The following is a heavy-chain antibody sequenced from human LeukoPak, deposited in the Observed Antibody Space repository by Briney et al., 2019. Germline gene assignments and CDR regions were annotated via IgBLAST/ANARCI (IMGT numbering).Heavy chain of an antibody. CDR2: IIPILGIE. CDR3: ARGEQLRSFDP. Sequence: SVKVSCKASGGTFSSYTISWVRQAPGQGLEWMGSIIPILGIENYAQKFQGRVTITADKSTSTAYMELSSLRSEDTAVYYCARGEQLRSFDPWGQGTLVTVSS. V-gene: IGHV1-69*02. D-gene: IGHD6-6*01. J-gene: IGHJ5*02. CDR1: GGTFSSYT.